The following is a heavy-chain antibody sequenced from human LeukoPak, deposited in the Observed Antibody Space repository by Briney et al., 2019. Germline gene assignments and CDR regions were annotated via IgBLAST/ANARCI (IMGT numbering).Heavy chain of an antibody. CDR2: INPNSGGT. J-gene: IGHJ4*02. Sequence: ASVKVSCKASGYTFTANYIHWVRQAPGQGLEWMGWINPNSGGTNYAQRFQGKVTLTRDTSISTVYMEVRRLRYDDTAVYYCGRAPGIATIEYWGQGTLVTVSS. D-gene: IGHD6-13*01. CDR3: GRAPGIATIEY. V-gene: IGHV1-2*02. CDR1: GYTFTANY.